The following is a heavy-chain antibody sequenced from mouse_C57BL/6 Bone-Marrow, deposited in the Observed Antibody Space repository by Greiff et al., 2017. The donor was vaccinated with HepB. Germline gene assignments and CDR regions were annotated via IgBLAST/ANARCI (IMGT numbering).Heavy chain of an antibody. V-gene: IGHV1-47*01. CDR2: FHPYNDDT. Sequence: VQLQQSGAELVKPGASVKMSCKASGYTFTTYPIEWMKQNHGKSLEWIGNFHPYNDDTKYNEKFKGKATLTVEKSSSTVYLELSLLTSDDSSVFYCASSSIHVRSMFYWAQGTSLPVPS. CDR1: GYTFTTYP. J-gene: IGHJ4*01. D-gene: IGHD1-1*01. CDR3: ASSSIHVRSMFY.